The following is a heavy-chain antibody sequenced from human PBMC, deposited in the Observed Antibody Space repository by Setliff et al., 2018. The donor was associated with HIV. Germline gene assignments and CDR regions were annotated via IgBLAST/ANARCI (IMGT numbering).Heavy chain of an antibody. D-gene: IGHD2-2*01. J-gene: IGHJ4*03. CDR3: RAAVGSTSCYSLFDY. CDR1: GFTFNTYG. V-gene: IGHV3-23*01. Sequence: PGGSLRLSCAASGFTFNTYGMNWVRQRPGKGLEWVSCIDGSGDITLYADSVKGRFTISRDNSRNTVYLQMSSLRVEDTAVYYCRAAVGSTSCYSLFDYWGQGTTVTVSS. CDR2: IDGSGDIT.